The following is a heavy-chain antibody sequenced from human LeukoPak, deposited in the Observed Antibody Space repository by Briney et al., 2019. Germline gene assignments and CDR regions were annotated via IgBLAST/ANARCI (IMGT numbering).Heavy chain of an antibody. CDR1: GFTFSSYG. CDR3: ARTVSPTGTHAFDI. V-gene: IGHV3-33*01. Sequence: PGRSLRLSCAASGFTFSSYGMHWVRQAPGKGLEWVAVIWYDGRNKYYADSVKGRFTISRDNSKNTLYLQMNSLRAEDTAVYYCARTVSPTGTHAFDIWGQGTMVTVSS. D-gene: IGHD3-9*01. CDR2: IWYDGRNK. J-gene: IGHJ3*02.